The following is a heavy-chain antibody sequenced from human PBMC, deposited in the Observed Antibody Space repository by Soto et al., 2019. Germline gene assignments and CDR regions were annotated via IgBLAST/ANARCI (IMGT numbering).Heavy chain of an antibody. CDR1: GFTFSSYA. V-gene: IGHV3-23*01. CDR2: ISGSGGST. J-gene: IGHJ2*01. Sequence: AGGSLRLSCAASGFTFSSYAMSWVRQAPGKGLEWVSAISGSGGSTYYADSVKGRFTISRDNSKNTLYLQMNSLRAEDTAVYYCAKDSPLVVTVIPYWYFDLWGRGTLVTVSS. D-gene: IGHD2-21*01. CDR3: AKDSPLVVTVIPYWYFDL.